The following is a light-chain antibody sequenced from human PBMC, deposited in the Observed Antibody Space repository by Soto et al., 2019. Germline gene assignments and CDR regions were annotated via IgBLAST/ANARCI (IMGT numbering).Light chain of an antibody. CDR2: DVA. Sequence: QSALTQPASVSGSPGQSITISCTGTSSDVGGYNFVSWYQHHPGKAPKLMIYDVANRPSGVSNRFSGSKSGNTASLTICGLEAEDEADYYCISYTSSSTYVFGSGTKLTVL. CDR1: SSDVGGYNF. J-gene: IGLJ1*01. V-gene: IGLV2-14*03. CDR3: ISYTSSSTYV.